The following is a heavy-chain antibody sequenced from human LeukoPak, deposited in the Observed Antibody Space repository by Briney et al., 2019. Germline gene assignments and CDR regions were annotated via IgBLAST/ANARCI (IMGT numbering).Heavy chain of an antibody. D-gene: IGHD4/OR15-4a*01. CDR2: INGSGGST. CDR1: GFTFSIYA. Sequence: PGGSLRLSCAASGFTFSIYAMSWVRQAPGKGLEWVSAINGSGGSTYYADSVKGRFTISRDNSKNTLYLQMNSLRAEDTAVYYCARRAGAYSHPYDYWGQGTLVTVSS. V-gene: IGHV3-23*01. CDR3: ARRAGAYSHPYDY. J-gene: IGHJ4*02.